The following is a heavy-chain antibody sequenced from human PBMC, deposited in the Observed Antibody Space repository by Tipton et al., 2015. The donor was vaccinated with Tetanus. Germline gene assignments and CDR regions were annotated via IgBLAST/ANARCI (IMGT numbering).Heavy chain of an antibody. D-gene: IGHD5-18*01. J-gene: IGHJ4*02. CDR3: VLLAMVTNNVDY. Sequence: TLSLTCTVSGGSISSYYWSWIRQPAGKGLEWIGRIYTSGSTNYNPSLKSRVTMSVDTSKNQFSLKLSSVTAADTAVYYCVLLAMVTNNVDYWGQGTLVTVSS. CDR2: IYTSGST. V-gene: IGHV4-4*07. CDR1: GGSISSYY.